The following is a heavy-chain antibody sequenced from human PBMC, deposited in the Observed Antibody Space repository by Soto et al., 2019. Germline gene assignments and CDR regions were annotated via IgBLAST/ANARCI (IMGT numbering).Heavy chain of an antibody. CDR3: ARVCGGDWHYGMDV. D-gene: IGHD2-21*02. CDR1: GGSISSGGYY. CDR2: IYYSGST. Sequence: QVQLQESGPGLVKPSQTLSLTCTVSGGSISSGGYYWSWIRQHPGRGLEWIGYIYYSGSTYYNPSLKSGVTISVDTSKNQFSLKLSSVTAADTAVYYCARVCGGDWHYGMDVWGQGTTVTVSS. J-gene: IGHJ6*02. V-gene: IGHV4-31*03.